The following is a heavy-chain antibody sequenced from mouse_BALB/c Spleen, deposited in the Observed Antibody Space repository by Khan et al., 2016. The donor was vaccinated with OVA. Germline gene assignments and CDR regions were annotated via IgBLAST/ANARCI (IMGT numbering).Heavy chain of an antibody. CDR3: ARSTYRYAFVY. V-gene: IGHV3-8*02. Sequence: EVQLQESGPSLVKPSQTLSLTCSVTGDSITRGYWNWIRKFPGNQLEYMGYIIYTGYTYYNPSLKSRISITRHTSKNQYYLQLSSVTDEDTATYYCARSTYRYAFVYWGQGTLVTVSA. CDR1: GDSITRGY. D-gene: IGHD2-12*01. J-gene: IGHJ3*01. CDR2: IIYTGYT.